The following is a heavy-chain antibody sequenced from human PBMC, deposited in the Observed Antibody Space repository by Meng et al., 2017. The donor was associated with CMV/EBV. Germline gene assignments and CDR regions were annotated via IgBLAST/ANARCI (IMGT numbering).Heavy chain of an antibody. Sequence: GSLRLSCTVSGGSISSYYWSWIRQPAGKGLEWIGRIYTSGSTNYNPSLKSRVTMSVDTSKNQFSLKLSSVTAADTAVYYCARASGSLISFDYWGQGTLVTVSS. J-gene: IGHJ4*02. D-gene: IGHD1-26*01. CDR1: GGSISSYY. CDR3: ARASGSLISFDY. CDR2: IYTSGST. V-gene: IGHV4-4*07.